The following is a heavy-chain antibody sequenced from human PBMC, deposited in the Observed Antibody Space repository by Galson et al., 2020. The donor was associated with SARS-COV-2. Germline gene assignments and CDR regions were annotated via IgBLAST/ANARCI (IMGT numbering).Heavy chain of an antibody. CDR2: IHYSGYT. CDR3: ARGYCSGGSCFVNFVY. Sequence: SETLSLTCSVSGDSINNYYWSWIRQPPGKGLEWIGYIHYSGYTTYSPSLDSRVTISVDASKNQFSLKLTSVTAADTAVYFCARGYCSGGSCFVNFVYWGQGTLVTVSS. V-gene: IGHV4-59*08. CDR1: GDSINNYY. D-gene: IGHD2-15*01. J-gene: IGHJ4*02.